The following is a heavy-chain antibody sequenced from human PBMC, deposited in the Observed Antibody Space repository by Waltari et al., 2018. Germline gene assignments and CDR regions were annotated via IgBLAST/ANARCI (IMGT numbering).Heavy chain of an antibody. CDR1: GFTVSSTY. CDR2: IYSGGNT. V-gene: IGHV3-53*01. CDR3: ARDPGGRYYFDY. D-gene: IGHD1-26*01. J-gene: IGHJ4*02. Sequence: EVQLVESGGGLIQPGGSLRLSCAASGFTVSSTYLSWVRQAPGKGLEWVSVIYSGGNTYYADSVKGRFTISRDNSKNTLYLQMNSLRADDTAVYYCARDPGGRYYFDYWGQGSLVTVSS.